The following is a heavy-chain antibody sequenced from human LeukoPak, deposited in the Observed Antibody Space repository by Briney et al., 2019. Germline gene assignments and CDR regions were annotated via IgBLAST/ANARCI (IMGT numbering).Heavy chain of an antibody. CDR1: GGTFSSYA. V-gene: IGHV1-69*05. CDR3: ARDRHDAFDI. J-gene: IGHJ3*02. Sequence: SVKVSCKASGGTFSSYAISWVRQAPGQGLEWMGGIIPIFGTANYAQKFQGRVTITTDESTSTAYMEPSSLRSEDTAVYYCARDRHDAFDIWGQGTMVTVSS. CDR2: IIPIFGTA.